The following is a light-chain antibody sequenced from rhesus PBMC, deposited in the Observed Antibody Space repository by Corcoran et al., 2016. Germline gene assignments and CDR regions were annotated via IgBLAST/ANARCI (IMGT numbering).Light chain of an antibody. J-gene: IGKJ4*01. Sequence: DIQMTQSPSSLSASVGHTVTITRRASQSFSSWLAWYQQKPGKAPKLLSNKASTLQSGVTSRFSGSGSGTDVTLTVSSLQSEDFATYYCHQYSSSPLTIGGGTKVDVK. CDR1: QSFSSW. V-gene: IGKV1-22*01. CDR2: KAS. CDR3: HQYSSSPLT.